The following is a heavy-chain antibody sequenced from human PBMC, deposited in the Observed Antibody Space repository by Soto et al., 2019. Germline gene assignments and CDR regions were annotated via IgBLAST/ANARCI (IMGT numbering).Heavy chain of an antibody. CDR2: ITPIYPTT. D-gene: IGHD5-18*01. CDR3: ARIPRDSFPTSDDLDS. V-gene: IGHV1-69*15. J-gene: IGHJ4*02. Sequence: QVQLVQSGAEVRKPGSSVQVSCKASGGTFYTYTFSWVRQAPGQGLEWMGSITPIYPTTNYAEKFQGRLTVTADGSTNTAYMELNRLTSEYTAVYYCARIPRDSFPTSDDLDSWGQGTLVTVSS. CDR1: GGTFYTYT.